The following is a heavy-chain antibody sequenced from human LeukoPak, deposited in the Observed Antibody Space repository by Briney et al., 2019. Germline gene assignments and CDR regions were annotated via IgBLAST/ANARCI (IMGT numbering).Heavy chain of an antibody. CDR3: AKDGGYCTRGNCYRFDP. J-gene: IGHJ5*02. CDR2: IYHSGST. Sequence: PSETLSLTCTVSGGSMRSYYWGWIRQPPGKGLEWIGSIYHSGSTYYNPSLKSRVTMLVDTSKNQFSLKLSSVTAADTAVYYCAKDGGYCTRGNCYRFDPWGQGTLVTVSS. CDR1: GGSMRSYY. V-gene: IGHV4-38-2*02. D-gene: IGHD2-15*01.